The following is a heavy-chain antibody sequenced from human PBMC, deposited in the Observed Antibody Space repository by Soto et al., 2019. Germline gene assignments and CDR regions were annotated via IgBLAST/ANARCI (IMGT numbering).Heavy chain of an antibody. CDR1: GGSFSGYQ. D-gene: IGHD3-10*01. V-gene: IGHV4-34*01. J-gene: IGHJ6*03. CDR2: INDSGNI. Sequence: QVQLQQWGAGLLKPSETLSLTCAVYGGSFSGYQWSWIRQTPGKGLEWIGEINDSGNINYNPSFKSRVTILVYTAKKQISLKLISVTAADTAVYYCARGLILWFGELSRRGGYYYYMDVWGTGTTVTVSS. CDR3: ARGLILWFGELSRRGGYYYYMDV.